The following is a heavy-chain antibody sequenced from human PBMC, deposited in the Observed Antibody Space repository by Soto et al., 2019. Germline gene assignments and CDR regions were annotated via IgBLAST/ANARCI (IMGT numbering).Heavy chain of an antibody. Sequence: QITLKESGPTLVKPTQTLTLTCAFSGFSLSLSGVGVGWIRQPPGKALEWLALIYWDDEKRYSPSLNSRLSITKDTSKNQVVLTMTNLDPVDTATYSCAHGRTRLAAFGYWGQGTLVTVSS. D-gene: IGHD3-16*01. V-gene: IGHV2-5*02. CDR1: GFSLSLSGVG. CDR2: IYWDDEK. J-gene: IGHJ4*02. CDR3: AHGRTRLAAFGY.